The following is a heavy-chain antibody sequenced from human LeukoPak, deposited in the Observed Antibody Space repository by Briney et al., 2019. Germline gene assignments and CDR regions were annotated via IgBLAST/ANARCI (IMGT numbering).Heavy chain of an antibody. CDR1: GITVSSSY. J-gene: IGHJ4*02. CDR2: IYSGGST. V-gene: IGHV3-53*01. Sequence: GGSLRLSCAASGITVSSSYMSWVRQAPGKGLEWVSVIYSGGSTYYADSVKGRFTISRDNSKNTVYLQMNSLRAEDTAVYYCAWGFPSYGDYDYWGQGTLVTVSS. D-gene: IGHD4-17*01. CDR3: AWGFPSYGDYDY.